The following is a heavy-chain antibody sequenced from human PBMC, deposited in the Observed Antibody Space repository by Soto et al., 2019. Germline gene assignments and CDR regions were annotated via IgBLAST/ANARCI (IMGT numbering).Heavy chain of an antibody. V-gene: IGHV3-74*01. CDR3: AIGDRGAFDL. J-gene: IGHJ3*01. CDR1: GFTFDYYW. Sequence: EVQLVESGGGLVQPGESLRLSCAASGFTFDYYWMHWVRQAPGKGLVWVSRIHSDGTSTTYADSVKGRFTISRDNAKNTLSLQMNSLRAEDTAVYYCAIGDRGAFDLWGQGTVVTVSS. D-gene: IGHD1-26*01. CDR2: IHSDGTST.